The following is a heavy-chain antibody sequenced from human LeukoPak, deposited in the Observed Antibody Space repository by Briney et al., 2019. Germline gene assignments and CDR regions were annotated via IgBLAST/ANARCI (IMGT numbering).Heavy chain of an antibody. CDR1: GDSVSRDVAA. D-gene: IGHD7-27*01. CDR3: ARDLRTYMGINWFDP. J-gene: IGHJ5*02. Sequence: SQTLSLTCAISGDSVSRDVAAWNWIKQSPSRGLEWLGRTYYRSKWFFDYAVSIKGRITITPDTSKNHFTLHLSSVTPEDTAIYFCARDLRTYMGINWFDPWGQGTLVTASS. V-gene: IGHV6-1*01. CDR2: TYYRSKWFF.